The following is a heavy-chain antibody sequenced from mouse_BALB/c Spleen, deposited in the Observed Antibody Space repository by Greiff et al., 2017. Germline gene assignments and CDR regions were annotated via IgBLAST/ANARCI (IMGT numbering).Heavy chain of an antibody. Sequence: EVQLQQSGAELAKPGASVKISCKASGYSFTGYTMNWVKQSHGKNLEWIGLINPYNGGTSYNQKFKGKATLTVDKSSSTAYMELLSLTSEDSAVYYCARRWYDEGGYAMDYWGQGTSVTVAS. V-gene: IGHV1-18*01. D-gene: IGHD2-14*01. CDR1: GYSFTGYT. CDR3: ARRWYDEGGYAMDY. J-gene: IGHJ4*01. CDR2: INPYNGGT.